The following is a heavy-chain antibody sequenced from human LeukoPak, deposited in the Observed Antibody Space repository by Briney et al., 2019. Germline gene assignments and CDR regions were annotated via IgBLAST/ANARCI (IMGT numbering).Heavy chain of an antibody. CDR3: ARGGDFDY. D-gene: IGHD4-17*01. V-gene: IGHV4-34*01. J-gene: IGHJ4*02. CDR1: GGSFSGYY. CDR2: INHSGST. Sequence: SETLSLTCAVYGGSFSGYYWSWIRQPPGKGLEWIGEINHSGSTNYNPSLKSRVTISVDTSKNQFSLKLSSVTAADTAVYYCARGGDFDYWGQGTLVTVSS.